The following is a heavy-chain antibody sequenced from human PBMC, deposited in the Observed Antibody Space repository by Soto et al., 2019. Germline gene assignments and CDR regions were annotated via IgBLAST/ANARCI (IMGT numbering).Heavy chain of an antibody. CDR2: ISYDGSNK. D-gene: IGHD5-18*01. J-gene: IGHJ4*02. Sequence: GGSLRLSCAASGFTFSRYGMHWVRQAPGKGLEWVAVISYDGSNKYYADSVKGRFTFSRDNSKNTLYLQMNSLRPEDTAVYYCAKSIIVTTPDYGYSYTMHFDYWGQGTLVTVSS. CDR1: GFTFSRYG. V-gene: IGHV3-30*18. CDR3: AKSIIVTTPDYGYSYTMHFDY.